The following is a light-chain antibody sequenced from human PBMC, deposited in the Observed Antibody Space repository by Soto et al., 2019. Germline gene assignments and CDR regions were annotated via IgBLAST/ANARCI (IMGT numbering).Light chain of an antibody. Sequence: DIVMNQRPLSLSVAPGQPASISCRSSRSLVHSNGKTYLSWYVQKSGQPPQRLTHEVSIRFSGVPIRLSGSGSGTDFTLDISRVETGDLGDYYCMQTVGNLTFGHGNKVDI. CDR2: EVS. V-gene: IGKV2D-29*01. CDR3: MQTVGNLT. J-gene: IGKJ2*01. CDR1: RSLVHSNGKTY.